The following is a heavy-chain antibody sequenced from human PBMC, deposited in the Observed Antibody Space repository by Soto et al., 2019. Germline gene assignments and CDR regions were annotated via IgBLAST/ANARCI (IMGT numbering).Heavy chain of an antibody. Sequence: GGLLRLSCAASGLNFRSYSMNWVRQAQGKGLEWVSYISSSSSTIYYADSVKGRFTISRDNAKNSLYLQMNSLRAEDTAVYYCARDLASARPYSYYYYYMDVWGKGTTVTVSS. CDR2: ISSSSSTI. J-gene: IGHJ6*03. V-gene: IGHV3-48*01. D-gene: IGHD6-6*01. CDR1: GLNFRSYS. CDR3: ARDLASARPYSYYYYYMDV.